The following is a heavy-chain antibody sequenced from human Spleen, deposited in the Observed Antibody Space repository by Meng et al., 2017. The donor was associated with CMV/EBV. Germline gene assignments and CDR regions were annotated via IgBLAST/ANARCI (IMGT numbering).Heavy chain of an antibody. D-gene: IGHD1-26*01. J-gene: IGHJ5*02. CDR2: SNPGSGGT. CDR1: GHAFSYY. CDR3: ARDHSRLRHKWFDP. Sequence: ASVKVSCKTSGHAFSYYMHWVRQAPGQGLQWMGWSNPGSGGTFSAEKFRGRVTMNRDTSIDTIYKELKHLTSDDTAVYYCARDHSRLRHKWFDPWGQGTRVTVSS. V-gene: IGHV1-2*02.